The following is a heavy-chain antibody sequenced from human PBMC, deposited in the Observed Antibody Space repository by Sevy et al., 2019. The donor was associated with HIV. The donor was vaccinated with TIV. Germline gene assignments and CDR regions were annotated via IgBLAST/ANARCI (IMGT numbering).Heavy chain of an antibody. CDR1: GFTISSYS. CDR2: ISSSSSYI. D-gene: IGHD1-26*01. J-gene: IGHJ4*02. Sequence: GGSLRLSCAASGFTISSYSMNWVRQAPGKGLEWVSSISSSSSYIYYADSVKGRFTISRDNAKNSLYLQMNSLRAEDTAVYYCARDPVGATTRSGRGLIDYWGQGTLVTVSS. V-gene: IGHV3-21*01. CDR3: ARDPVGATTRSGRGLIDY.